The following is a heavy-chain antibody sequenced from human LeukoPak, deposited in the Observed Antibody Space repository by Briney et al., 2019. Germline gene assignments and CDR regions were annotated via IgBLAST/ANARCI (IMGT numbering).Heavy chain of an antibody. CDR1: GGSFSGYY. J-gene: IGHJ4*02. CDR3: ARGRGPRIDY. D-gene: IGHD2/OR15-2a*01. CDR2: INHSGST. Sequence: SETLSLTCAVYGGSFSGYYWSWIRQPPGKGLEWIGEINHSGSTSYNPSLKSRVTISVDTSKNQFSLKLSSVTAADTAVYYCARGRGPRIDYWGQGTLVTVSS. V-gene: IGHV4-34*01.